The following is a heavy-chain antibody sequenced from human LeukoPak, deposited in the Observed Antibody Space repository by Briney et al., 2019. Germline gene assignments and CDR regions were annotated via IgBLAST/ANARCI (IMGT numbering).Heavy chain of an antibody. V-gene: IGHV1-46*01. D-gene: IGHD6-13*01. CDR3: ARADSSSWWGYYMDV. CDR1: GYTFTSYY. Sequence: ASVKVSCKASGYTFTSYYMHWVRQAPGQGLEWMGIINPSGGSTSYAQKFQGRVTMTRDMSTSTVYMELSSLRSEDTAVYYCARADSSSWWGYYMDVWGKGTTVTVSS. J-gene: IGHJ6*03. CDR2: INPSGGST.